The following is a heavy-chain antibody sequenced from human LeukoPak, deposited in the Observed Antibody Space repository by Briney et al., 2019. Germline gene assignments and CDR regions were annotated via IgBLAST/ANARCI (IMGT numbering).Heavy chain of an antibody. J-gene: IGHJ4*02. CDR3: ARDPTQYLRYGHFDY. CDR1: GFTFSSYS. D-gene: IGHD5/OR15-5a*01. CDR2: INNVASHI. Sequence: GGSLRLSCAASGFTFSSYSMNWVRQAPGKGLEWVSSINNVASHIYYAHSVKGRFTISRDNAKNSLYLQMNSLSDEDTAVYYCARDPTQYLRYGHFDYWGQGTLVTVSS. V-gene: IGHV3-21*01.